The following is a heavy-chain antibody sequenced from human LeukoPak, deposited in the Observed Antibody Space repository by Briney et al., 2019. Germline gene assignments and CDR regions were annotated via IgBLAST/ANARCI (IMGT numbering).Heavy chain of an antibody. CDR1: GFTFSSYG. J-gene: IGHJ4*02. V-gene: IGHV3-33*01. CDR3: ARGVVGAPEYDY. Sequence: PGGSLRLSCAASGFTFSSYGMHWVRQAPGKGLEWVAVIWYDGSNKYYADSVKGRFTISRDNSKNTLYLQMNSLRAEDTAVYYCARGVVGAPEYDYWGQGTLVTVSS. D-gene: IGHD1-26*01. CDR2: IWYDGSNK.